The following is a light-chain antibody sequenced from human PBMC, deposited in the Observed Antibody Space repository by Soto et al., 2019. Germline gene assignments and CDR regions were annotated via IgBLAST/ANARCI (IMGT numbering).Light chain of an antibody. J-gene: IGKJ5*01. CDR1: QSFRGL. Sequence: EVVLTQSPVTLSLSPGERATLSCRASQSFRGLLAWYQQKPGQAPRLLIYDAYNRATGIPPRFSGSGSGTDFTLTTSSLEPEDSAVYYCQQRHMWPITFGQGTRLE. V-gene: IGKV3-11*01. CDR2: DAY. CDR3: QQRHMWPIT.